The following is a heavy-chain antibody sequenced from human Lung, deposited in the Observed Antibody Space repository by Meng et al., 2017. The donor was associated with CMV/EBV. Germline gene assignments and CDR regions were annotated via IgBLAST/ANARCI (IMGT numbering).Heavy chain of an antibody. CDR1: GGSLSSYS. V-gene: IGHV4-59*01. CDR3: ARAPGLRGYMDF. J-gene: IGHJ6*04. Sequence: SETLSLXCTVSGGSLSSYSWSWIRQPPGKGLEWIGYIYYSGSTNYNPSLKSRVTTSVDTSKNQFSLKLSSVTAADTAVYYCARAPGLRGYMDFWGKGTKVTVSS. CDR2: IYYSGST. D-gene: IGHD5-12*01.